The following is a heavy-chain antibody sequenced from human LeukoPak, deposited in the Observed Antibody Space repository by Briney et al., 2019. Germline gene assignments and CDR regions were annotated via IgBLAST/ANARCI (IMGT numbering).Heavy chain of an antibody. Sequence: SETLSPTCTVSDGSINTYSYYWSWIRQPPGKGLEYIGYIFTTGSTNYNPSLKSRVSISVDTSKNQFSLKLNSVTAADTAVYYCAGAAAGSPFQHWGQGTLVTVSS. J-gene: IGHJ1*01. CDR3: AGAAAGSPFQH. V-gene: IGHV4-4*09. CDR2: IFTTGST. CDR1: DGSINTYSYY. D-gene: IGHD6-13*01.